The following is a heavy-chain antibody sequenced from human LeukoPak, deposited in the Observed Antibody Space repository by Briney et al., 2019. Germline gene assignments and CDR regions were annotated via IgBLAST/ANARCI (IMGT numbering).Heavy chain of an antibody. V-gene: IGHV1-18*01. D-gene: IGHD3-10*01. Sequence: ASVKVSCKASGYTFTSYGISWVRQAPGQGLEWMGWISAYNGNTNYAQKLQGRVTMTTDTSTSTAYMELRSLRSDDTAVYYCAGSDYYGSGSYPFDYWGQGTLVTVSS. CDR2: ISAYNGNT. CDR3: AGSDYYGSGSYPFDY. CDR1: GYTFTSYG. J-gene: IGHJ4*02.